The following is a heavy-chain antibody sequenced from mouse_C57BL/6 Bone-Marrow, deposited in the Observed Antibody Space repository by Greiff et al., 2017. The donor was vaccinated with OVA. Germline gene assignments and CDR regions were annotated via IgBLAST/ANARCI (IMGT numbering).Heavy chain of an antibody. CDR2: IHPSDSDT. CDR3: AGLSIAY. V-gene: IGHV1-74*01. Sequence: QVQLQQPGAELVKPGASVKLSCKASGYTFTSYWMHWVKQRPGQGLEWIARIHPSDSDTNYNQKFKGKATLTVDKSSSTAYMQLNSLTSEDAAFYYCAGLSIAYWGQGTLGTVSA. J-gene: IGHJ3*01. CDR1: GYTFTSYW.